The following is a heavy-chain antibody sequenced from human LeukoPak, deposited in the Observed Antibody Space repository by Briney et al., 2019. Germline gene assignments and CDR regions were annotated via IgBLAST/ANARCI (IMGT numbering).Heavy chain of an antibody. CDR2: INPNSGGT. D-gene: IGHD3-16*01. CDR1: GYTFTGYY. J-gene: IGHJ5*02. CDR3: ASKNPYIAPQALDP. V-gene: IGHV1-2*02. Sequence: ATVKVSCKASGYTFTGYYMHWVRQAPGQGLEWMGWINPNSGGTNYAQKFQGRVTMTRDTSISTAYMELSRLRSDDTAVYYCASKNPYIAPQALDPWGQGTLVTVSS.